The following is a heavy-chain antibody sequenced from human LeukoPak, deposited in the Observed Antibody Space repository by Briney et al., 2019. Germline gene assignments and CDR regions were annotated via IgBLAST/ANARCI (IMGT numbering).Heavy chain of an antibody. Sequence: PGGSLRLSCAASGFTFSSYAMSWVRQAPGKGLEWVSVIYSSDSTYYADSVKGRFTISRDNSKNTLYLQMNSLRAEDTAVYYCARGKWNYPFDYWGQGTLVTVSS. CDR2: IYSSDST. CDR1: GFTFSSYA. V-gene: IGHV3-53*01. CDR3: ARGKWNYPFDY. J-gene: IGHJ4*02. D-gene: IGHD1-7*01.